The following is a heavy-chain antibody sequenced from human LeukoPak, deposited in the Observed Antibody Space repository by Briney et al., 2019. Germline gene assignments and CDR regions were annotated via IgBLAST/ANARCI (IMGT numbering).Heavy chain of an antibody. CDR2: SSAYNDIT. D-gene: IGHD3-3*01. J-gene: IGHJ4*02. CDR3: ARGRSDYTPFDY. Sequence: GGSLRLSCAASGFTFSSYSMNWVRQAPGKGLEWVSFSSAYNDITYYADSVKGRFTISRDNSKSTLYLQMTSLRAEDTALYYCARGRSDYTPFDYWGQGTLVTVSS. V-gene: IGHV3-23*01. CDR1: GFTFSSYS.